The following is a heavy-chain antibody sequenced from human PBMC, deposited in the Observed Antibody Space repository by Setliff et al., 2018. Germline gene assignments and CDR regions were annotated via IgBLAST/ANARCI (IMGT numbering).Heavy chain of an antibody. Sequence: ASVKVSCKASGGTLSSLAISWVRQATGQGLEWMGWMNPNSGNTGYAQNFQGRVSMTRNTSISTAYMELNRLTSEDTAVYYCARSKVEAAMVKHNWFDPWGQGALVTVSS. J-gene: IGHJ5*02. CDR2: MNPNSGNT. CDR1: GGTLSSLA. CDR3: ARSKVEAAMVKHNWFDP. D-gene: IGHD5-18*01. V-gene: IGHV1-8*02.